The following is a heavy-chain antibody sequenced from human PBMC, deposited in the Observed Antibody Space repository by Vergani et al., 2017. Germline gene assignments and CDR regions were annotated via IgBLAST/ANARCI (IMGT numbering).Heavy chain of an antibody. V-gene: IGHV1-18*04. Sequence: VQLLQSEGAVVQPGGSLRLSCVASVYTFTSYGISWVRQAPGQGLEWMGWISAYNGNTNYAQKLQGRVTMTTDTSTSTAYMGLRSLRSDDTAVYYCARDPDIVVVPAAPYYYYYYGMDVWGQGTTVTVSS. D-gene: IGHD2-2*01. CDR1: VYTFTSYG. CDR2: ISAYNGNT. CDR3: ARDPDIVVVPAAPYYYYYYGMDV. J-gene: IGHJ6*02.